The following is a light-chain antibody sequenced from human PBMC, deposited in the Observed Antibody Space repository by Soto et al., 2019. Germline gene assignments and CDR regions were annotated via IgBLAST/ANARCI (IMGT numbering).Light chain of an antibody. Sequence: QSALKQPPSVSGAPGQRVTISCTGSSSNIGAGYDVHWYQQLPGTAPKLLIYGNSNRPSGVPDRFSGSKSGTSASLAITGLQAEDEADYYCQSYDSSHYVFGTGTKVTVL. CDR1: SSNIGAGYD. CDR2: GNS. V-gene: IGLV1-40*01. CDR3: QSYDSSHYV. J-gene: IGLJ1*01.